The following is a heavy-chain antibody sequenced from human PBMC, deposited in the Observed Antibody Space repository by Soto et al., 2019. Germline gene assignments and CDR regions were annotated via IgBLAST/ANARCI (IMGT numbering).Heavy chain of an antibody. V-gene: IGHV3-66*01. CDR3: ARGISSFFYYYYYMDV. D-gene: IGHD1-26*01. J-gene: IGHJ6*03. Sequence: PGGSLRLSCAASGFTVSSNYMSWVRQAPGKGLEWVSVIYSGGSTYYADSVKGRFTISRDNSKNTLYLQMNSLRAEDTAVYYCARGISSFFYYYYYMDVWGKGTTVTVSS. CDR2: IYSGGST. CDR1: GFTVSSNY.